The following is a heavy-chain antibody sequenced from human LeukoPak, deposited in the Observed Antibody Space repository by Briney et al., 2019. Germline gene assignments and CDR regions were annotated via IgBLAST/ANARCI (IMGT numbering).Heavy chain of an antibody. CDR1: GFTFSSYW. CDR3: AKARGATYGTYYFDY. Sequence: GGSLRPSCAASGFTFSSYWMKWVRQAPGKGLEWGANIKQDGSEKYYVDSVKGRFTISRDNAKNSLYLQLNSLRAEDTAVYYCAKARGATYGTYYFDYWGQGTLVTVSS. CDR2: IKQDGSEK. V-gene: IGHV3-7*03. J-gene: IGHJ4*02. D-gene: IGHD4/OR15-4a*01.